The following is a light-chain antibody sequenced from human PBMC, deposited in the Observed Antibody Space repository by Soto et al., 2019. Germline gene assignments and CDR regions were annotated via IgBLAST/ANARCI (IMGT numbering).Light chain of an antibody. J-gene: IGLJ1*01. Sequence: QSALTQPPSASGSPGQSVTISCTGTINDVGGYNFVSWYQQHPGKAPKLMIFEVSKRPSGVPDRFSGSKSGSTASLTVSGLQAEDEADYYCSSYAGNNIYYVFGTGTKVTVL. V-gene: IGLV2-8*01. CDR3: SSYAGNNIYYV. CDR2: EVS. CDR1: INDVGGYNF.